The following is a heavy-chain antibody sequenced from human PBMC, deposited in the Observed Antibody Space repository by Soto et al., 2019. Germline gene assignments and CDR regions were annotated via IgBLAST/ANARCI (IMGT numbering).Heavy chain of an antibody. CDR2: ISYDGSNK. J-gene: IGHJ6*02. D-gene: IGHD3-10*01. Sequence: GGSMRLCCAACRFTFSSYAMHWVRQAPGKGLEWVAVISYDGSNKYYADSVKGRFTISRDNSKNTLYLQMNSLRAEDTAVYYCARNHELDQLWFGEYERYYYYYYGMDVWGQGTTVTVSS. CDR1: RFTFSSYA. V-gene: IGHV3-30-3*01. CDR3: ARNHELDQLWFGEYERYYYYYYGMDV.